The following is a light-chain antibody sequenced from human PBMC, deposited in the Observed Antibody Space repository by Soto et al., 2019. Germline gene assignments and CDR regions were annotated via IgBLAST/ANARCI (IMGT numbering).Light chain of an antibody. CDR2: DAS. Sequence: DIQMTQSPSTLSPSVGDRVTITCRASQSISSWLAWYQQKPGKAPKLLIYDASSLESGVPSRFSGSGSATEFTLTISSLQPDDFATYYCQQYNNYWTFGQGTKVDIK. V-gene: IGKV1-5*01. CDR1: QSISSW. J-gene: IGKJ1*01. CDR3: QQYNNYWT.